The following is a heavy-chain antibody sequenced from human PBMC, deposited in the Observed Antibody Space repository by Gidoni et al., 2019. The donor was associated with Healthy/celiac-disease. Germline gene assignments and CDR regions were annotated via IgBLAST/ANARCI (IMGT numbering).Heavy chain of an antibody. D-gene: IGHD1-26*01. V-gene: IGHV3-74*01. Sequence: EVQLVESGGGLVQPGGSLRLSCAASGCTFSSYWMHWVRQAPGKGLVWVSRINSDGSSTSYADSVKGRFTISRDNAKNTLYLQMNSLRAEDTAVYYCARVRGGATLPMGYGMDVWGHGTTVTVSS. CDR2: INSDGSST. CDR1: GCTFSSYW. J-gene: IGHJ6*02. CDR3: ARVRGGATLPMGYGMDV.